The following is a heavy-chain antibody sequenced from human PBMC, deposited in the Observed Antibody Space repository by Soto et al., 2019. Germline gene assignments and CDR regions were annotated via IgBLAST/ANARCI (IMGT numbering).Heavy chain of an antibody. D-gene: IGHD2-15*01. CDR3: ARVSPDPWYWFDP. Sequence: PSETLSLTCTVSGGSISSYYWSWIRQPPGKGLEWIGYIYYSGSTNYNPSLKSRVTISVDTSKNQFSLKLSSVTAADTAVYYCARVSPDPWYWFDPWGQGTLVTVSS. J-gene: IGHJ5*02. CDR2: IYYSGST. V-gene: IGHV4-59*01. CDR1: GGSISSYY.